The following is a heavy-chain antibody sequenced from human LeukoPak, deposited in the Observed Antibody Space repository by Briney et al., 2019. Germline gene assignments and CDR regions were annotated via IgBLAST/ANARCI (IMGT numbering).Heavy chain of an antibody. CDR1: GFIFSSYA. CDR2: ISYDGSNK. Sequence: GRSLRLSCAASGFIFSSYAMHWVRQAPGKGLERVALISYDGSNKYYADSVKGRFTISRDNLKNTLYLQMDSLRPEDTALYYCARDSNGGGYYGAFDIWGQGTMVTVSS. V-gene: IGHV3-30*03. CDR3: ARDSNGGGYYGAFDI. D-gene: IGHD1-26*01. J-gene: IGHJ3*02.